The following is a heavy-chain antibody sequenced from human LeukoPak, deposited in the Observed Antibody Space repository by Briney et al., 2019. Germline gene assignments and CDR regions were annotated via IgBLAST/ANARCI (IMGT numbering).Heavy chain of an antibody. D-gene: IGHD6-19*01. CDR1: GGSIRSYY. CDR3: ARHVYISGGPWFDP. J-gene: IGHJ5*02. V-gene: IGHV4-59*08. CDR2: FFFGGST. Sequence: PSETLSLTCTVSGGSIRSYYWSWIRQPPGKGLEWIGCFFFGGSTDYNPSLNSRVTISVDTSKNQFSLKLDSVTAADTAVYYCARHVYISGGPWFDPWGQGTLVTVSS.